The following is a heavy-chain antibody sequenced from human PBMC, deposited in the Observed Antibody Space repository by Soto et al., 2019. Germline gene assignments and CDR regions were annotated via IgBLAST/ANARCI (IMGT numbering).Heavy chain of an antibody. CDR1: GFTFSSYG. D-gene: IGHD6-19*01. CDR3: ARGGLGVAGPLRVDGPLDY. J-gene: IGHJ4*02. CDR2: IWYDGSNK. V-gene: IGHV3-33*01. Sequence: QVQLVESGGGVVQPGRSLRLSCAASGFTFSSYGMHWVRQAPGKGLEWVAVIWYDGSNKYYADSVKGRFTISRDNSKNLLYLQMNSLRAEDTAVYYWARGGLGVAGPLRVDGPLDYWGQVTLVTVSS.